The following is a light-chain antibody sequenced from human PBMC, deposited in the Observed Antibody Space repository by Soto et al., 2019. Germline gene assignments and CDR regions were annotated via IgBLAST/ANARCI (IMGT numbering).Light chain of an antibody. V-gene: IGKV3-15*01. CDR3: QQYSYWPRT. J-gene: IGKJ4*01. CDR2: GAS. Sequence: EIVMTQSPATLSVSPGERATLSCRASQTLYNNLAWYQQKLGQAPRLLIYGASARATDIPARFSGSGSGTEFTLTISCLQSEDFAIYYCQQYSYWPRTFGGGTKVEIK. CDR1: QTLYNN.